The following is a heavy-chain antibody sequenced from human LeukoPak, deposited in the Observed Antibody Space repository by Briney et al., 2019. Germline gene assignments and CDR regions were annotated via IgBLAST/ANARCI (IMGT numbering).Heavy chain of an antibody. CDR2: ISGSGGST. J-gene: IGHJ4*02. V-gene: IGHV3-23*01. Sequence: PGGSLRLSCAASGFTFSSYAMSWVRQAPGKGLEWVSAISGSGGSTYYADSVKGRFTISRDNSKNTLYLQMNSLRAEDTAVYYCAKSEVRYSSSWYDYWGQGTLVTVSS. CDR1: GFTFSSYA. CDR3: AKSEVRYSSSWYDY. D-gene: IGHD6-13*01.